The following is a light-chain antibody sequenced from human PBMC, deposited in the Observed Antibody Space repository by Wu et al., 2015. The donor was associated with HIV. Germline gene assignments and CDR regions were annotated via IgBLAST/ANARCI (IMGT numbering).Light chain of an antibody. CDR2: GAS. CDR3: LQHGNSPPYT. Sequence: EIVLTQSPGTLSLSPGERATLSCRASQSISSRYLAWYQQIPGQAPKLLIYGASNRATGIPDRFSGSGSGADFTLTISRLEPEDFAVYYCLQHGNSPPYTFGLGDQAGD. CDR1: QSISSRY. J-gene: IGKJ2*01. V-gene: IGKV3-20*01.